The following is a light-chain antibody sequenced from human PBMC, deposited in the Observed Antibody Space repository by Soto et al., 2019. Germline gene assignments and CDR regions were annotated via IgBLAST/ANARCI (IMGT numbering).Light chain of an antibody. Sequence: IQLTQSPSFLSASVGDRVPITCRASQGISSYLAWYQQEPGKAPKLLIYAANSLQSGVPSRFSGSGSGTEFTLTISSLQPEDFATYSCQQFQTYPRTFGQGTRLEIK. CDR1: QGISSY. CDR3: QQFQTYPRT. CDR2: AAN. V-gene: IGKV1-9*01. J-gene: IGKJ5*01.